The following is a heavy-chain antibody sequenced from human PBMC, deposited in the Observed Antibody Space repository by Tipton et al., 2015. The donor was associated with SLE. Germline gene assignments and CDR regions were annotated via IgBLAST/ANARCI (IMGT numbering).Heavy chain of an antibody. Sequence: QLVQSGAEVEKPGESLNISCKGSGYNFATSWIGWVRQMPGKGLELMGVIYPGDSDTRYSPSFEGQVTMSADKSINTAYLQWRSLKASDTAIYYCARSYRGSSYWFDPWGQGTLVTVSS. D-gene: IGHD1-26*01. V-gene: IGHV5-51*03. CDR1: GYNFATSW. J-gene: IGHJ5*02. CDR2: IYPGDSDT. CDR3: ARSYRGSSYWFDP.